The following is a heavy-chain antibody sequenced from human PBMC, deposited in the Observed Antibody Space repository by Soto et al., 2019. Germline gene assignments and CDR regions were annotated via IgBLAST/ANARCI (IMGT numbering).Heavy chain of an antibody. Sequence: GSLRLSCAASEFIFNNAWMNWVRQAPVKGLEWVGHIKRKTEGGTTDYAAPVKGRFTISRDDSKNMVYLQMNSLRTEDTAVYYCTSNTIVTTAYGLDVWRQGTTVTVSS. D-gene: IGHD5-12*01. CDR1: EFIFNNAW. J-gene: IGHJ6*02. CDR2: IKRKTEGGTT. CDR3: TSNTIVTTAYGLDV. V-gene: IGHV3-15*01.